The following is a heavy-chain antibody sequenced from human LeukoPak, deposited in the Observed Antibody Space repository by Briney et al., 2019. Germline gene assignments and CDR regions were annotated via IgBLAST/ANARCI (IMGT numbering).Heavy chain of an antibody. D-gene: IGHD5-18*01. J-gene: IGHJ4*02. CDR1: GSTFSSCA. Sequence: PGGSLRLSCAASGSTFSSCAMNWVRQPPGKGLEWVSTISGSGDDTYYADSVKGRFTISRDNSKNTLYVQMNSLRAEDTAVYYCAKKRGYNYGDFDYWGQGTLVTVSS. CDR2: ISGSGDDT. V-gene: IGHV3-23*01. CDR3: AKKRGYNYGDFDY.